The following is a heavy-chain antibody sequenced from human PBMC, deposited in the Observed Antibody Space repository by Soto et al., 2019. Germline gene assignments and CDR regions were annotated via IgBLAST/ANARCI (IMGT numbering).Heavy chain of an antibody. CDR1: GFTFSSYA. CDR3: AKAPSVGATTYYYGMDV. J-gene: IGHJ6*02. CDR2: ISGSGGST. D-gene: IGHD1-26*01. V-gene: IGHV3-23*01. Sequence: GGSLRLSCAASGFTFSSYAMSWVRQAPGKGLEWVSAISGSGGSTYYADSVKGRFTISRDNSKNTLYLQMNSLRAEDTAVYYCAKAPSVGATTYYYGMDVWGQGTTVTVSS.